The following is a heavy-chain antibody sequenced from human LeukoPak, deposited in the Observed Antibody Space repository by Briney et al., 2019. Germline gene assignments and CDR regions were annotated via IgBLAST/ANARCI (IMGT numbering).Heavy chain of an antibody. V-gene: IGHV4-39*07. CDR2: IYYSGST. D-gene: IGHD2-8*01. J-gene: IGHJ4*02. Sequence: PSETLSLTCTVSGGSISSSSYYWGWIRQPPGKGLEWIGSIYYSGSTYYNPSLRSRVTISVDTSKNQFSLKLSSVTAADTAVYSCARDHACSNGVCSYFDYWGQGTLVTVSS. CDR1: GGSISSSSYY. CDR3: ARDHACSNGVCSYFDY.